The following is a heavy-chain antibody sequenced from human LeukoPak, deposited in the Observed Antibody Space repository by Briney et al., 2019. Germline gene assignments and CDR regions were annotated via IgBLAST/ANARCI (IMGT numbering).Heavy chain of an antibody. J-gene: IGHJ4*02. CDR1: GYSFTSYW. CDR3: ARLDTAMVLILY. V-gene: IGHV5-51*01. CDR2: ISPGDSDT. D-gene: IGHD5-18*01. Sequence: AGASLQISCKCSGYSFTSYWIGWVRQLPGKGLVWMGIISPGDSDTRYSPSFQGQVTIPADKSISTAYLQWSSLKASDTAMYYCARLDTAMVLILYWGQGTLVTVSS.